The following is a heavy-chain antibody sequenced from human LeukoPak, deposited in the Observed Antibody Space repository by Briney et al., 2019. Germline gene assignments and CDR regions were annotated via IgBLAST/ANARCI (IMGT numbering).Heavy chain of an antibody. Sequence: GGSLRLSCAASGFTFDDYAMHWVRQAPGKGLEWVSLISGDGGSTYYADSVKGRFTISRDNSKNSLYLQMNSLRTEDTALYYCAKDIAPRGGYYGSGSYYNHFDYWGQGTLVTVSS. D-gene: IGHD3-10*01. V-gene: IGHV3-43*02. CDR2: ISGDGGST. CDR3: AKDIAPRGGYYGSGSYYNHFDY. J-gene: IGHJ4*02. CDR1: GFTFDDYA.